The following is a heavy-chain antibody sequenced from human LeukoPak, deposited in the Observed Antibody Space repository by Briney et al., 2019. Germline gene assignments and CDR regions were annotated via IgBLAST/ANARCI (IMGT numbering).Heavy chain of an antibody. J-gene: IGHJ4*02. D-gene: IGHD4-23*01. V-gene: IGHV3-21*01. Sequence: ETLSLTCTVSGGSISSYYWSWVRQAPGKGLEWVSAISGSGGSTYYADSVKGRFTISRDNAKNSLYLQMNSLRAEDTAVYYCARDGDYGGNSGSFDYWGQGTLVTVSS. CDR1: GGSISSYY. CDR2: ISGSGGST. CDR3: ARDGDYGGNSGSFDY.